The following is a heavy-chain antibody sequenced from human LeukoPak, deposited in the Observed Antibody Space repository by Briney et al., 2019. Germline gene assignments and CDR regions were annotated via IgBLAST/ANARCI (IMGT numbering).Heavy chain of an antibody. CDR2: ISGSGGST. D-gene: IGHD2/OR15-2a*01. CDR3: AKDYYGEYYFDY. V-gene: IGHV3-23*01. J-gene: IGHJ4*02. Sequence: GGSLRLSCAASGFTFSSYAMSWVRQAPGKGLEWVSAISGSGGSTYYADSVKGRFTISRDSSKSTLYLQMNSLRAEDTAVYYCAKDYYGEYYFDYWGQGTLVTASS. CDR1: GFTFSSYA.